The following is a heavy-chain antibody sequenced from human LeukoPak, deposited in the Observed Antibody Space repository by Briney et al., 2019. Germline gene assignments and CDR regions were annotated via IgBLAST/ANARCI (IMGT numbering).Heavy chain of an antibody. J-gene: IGHJ4*02. Sequence: SETLSLTCAVYGGSFSGYYWSWIRQPPGKGLDWIGEINHSGSTNYNPSLKSRVTISVDTSRNQFSLKLSSVTAADTAVYYCARGTSPTVTTMNLDYWGQGTLVTVSS. D-gene: IGHD4-11*01. CDR1: GGSFSGYY. CDR3: ARGTSPTVTTMNLDY. V-gene: IGHV4-34*01. CDR2: INHSGST.